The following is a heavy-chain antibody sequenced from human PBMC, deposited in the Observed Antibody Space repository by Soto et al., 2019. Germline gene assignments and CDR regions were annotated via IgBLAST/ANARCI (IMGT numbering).Heavy chain of an antibody. J-gene: IGHJ4*02. CDR2: IYHSGST. V-gene: IGHV4-30-2*01. CDR3: ARGMTTVTTLDY. CDR1: GGSISSGGYS. Sequence: QLQLQESGSGLVKPSQTLSLTCAVSGGSISSGGYSWSWIRQPPGKGLEWSGYIYHSGSTYYNPSLKSGVTISVDRSNNQVSLKLSSVTAADTAVYYCARGMTTVTTLDYGGQGTLVTVS. D-gene: IGHD4-17*01.